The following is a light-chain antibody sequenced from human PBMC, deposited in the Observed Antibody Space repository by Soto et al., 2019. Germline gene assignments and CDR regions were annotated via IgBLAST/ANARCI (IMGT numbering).Light chain of an antibody. CDR2: ANN. Sequence: QSVLTQPPSVSGAPGQRVPISCTGSNSDIGAGYDVHWYQQLPGTAHKLVIYANNNRPSGVPDRFSASKSGTSASLAITGLQADDEADYYCQSYDSSLRGVFGTGTKLTVL. V-gene: IGLV1-40*01. CDR1: NSDIGAGYD. CDR3: QSYDSSLRGV. J-gene: IGLJ1*01.